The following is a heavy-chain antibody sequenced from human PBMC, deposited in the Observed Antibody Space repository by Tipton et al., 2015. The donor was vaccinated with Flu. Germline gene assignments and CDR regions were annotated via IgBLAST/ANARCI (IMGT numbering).Heavy chain of an antibody. CDR1: GDSVRRGVSY. CDR3: ARRDYSNYVSDPKNWFDP. D-gene: IGHD4-11*01. CDR2: ISPSGSI. V-gene: IGHV4-61*02. Sequence: GLVKPSQTLSLTCTFSGDSVRRGVSYWSWIRQPAGKGLEWIGRISPSGSIKHNPSLKSRVTMSIDMSKNQISLTLSSVTAADTAVYYCARRDYSNYVSDPKNWFDPWGQGILVTVTS. J-gene: IGHJ5*02.